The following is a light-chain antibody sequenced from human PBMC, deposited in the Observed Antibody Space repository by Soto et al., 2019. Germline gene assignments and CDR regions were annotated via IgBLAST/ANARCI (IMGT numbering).Light chain of an antibody. J-gene: IGLJ1*01. CDR3: SSYTSSSTYV. Sequence: LTQPASVSGSPGQSITISCTGTSSDVGVYNHVSWYQHHPGKAPQLMIYEVTNRPSGVSHRFSGSKSGNTASLTISGLQAEDEAHYYCSSYTSSSTYVFGTGTKVTVL. CDR2: EVT. V-gene: IGLV2-14*01. CDR1: SSDVGVYNH.